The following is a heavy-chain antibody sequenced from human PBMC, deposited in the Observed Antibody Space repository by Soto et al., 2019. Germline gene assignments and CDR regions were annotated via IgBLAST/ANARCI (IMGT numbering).Heavy chain of an antibody. V-gene: IGHV1-3*01. CDR2: INAGNGHT. J-gene: IGHJ4*02. CDR3: ASCPSHTGFCHYYDY. CDR1: GFTFTNNYG. Sequence: QVHLVQSGADVREPGASVKVSCQASGFTFTNNYGIYWVRQAPGQRLEWMGWINAGNGHTEYSQNFQGRVTITRDTSASTLYMELSSLKSGDTAVYYCASCPSHTGFCHYYDYWGQGSLVTVSS. D-gene: IGHD3-3*01.